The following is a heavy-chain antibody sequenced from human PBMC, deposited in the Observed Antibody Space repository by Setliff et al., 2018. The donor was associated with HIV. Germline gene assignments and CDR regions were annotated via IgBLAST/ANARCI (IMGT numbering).Heavy chain of an antibody. J-gene: IGHJ4*02. V-gene: IGHV4-31*02. CDR1: GGSISSGGLY. CDR3: ARDGKNFFDY. CDR2: IYSGGGT. Sequence: PSETLSLTCTVSGGSISSGGLYWNWIRQYPGKGLEWIGYIYSGGGTYYNPSLKSRVTISVDTSKNQFSLDLRSVTAADTAIYYCARDGKNFFDYWGQGALVTVSS.